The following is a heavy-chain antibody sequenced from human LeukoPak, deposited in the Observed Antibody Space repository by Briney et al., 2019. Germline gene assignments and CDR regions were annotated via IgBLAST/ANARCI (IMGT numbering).Heavy chain of an antibody. CDR3: ARDPVGGSTIFDY. J-gene: IGHJ4*02. CDR2: TYYRSKWYY. V-gene: IGHV6-1*01. D-gene: IGHD1-26*01. Sequence: SQTPSLTCAISGDSVSSNSAAWNWIRQSPSRGLEWLGRTYYRSKWYYDYAVAVKSRISINPDTSKNQFSLQLSSVTPEDTAVYYCARDPVGGSTIFDYWGQGTLVTVSS. CDR1: GDSVSSNSAA.